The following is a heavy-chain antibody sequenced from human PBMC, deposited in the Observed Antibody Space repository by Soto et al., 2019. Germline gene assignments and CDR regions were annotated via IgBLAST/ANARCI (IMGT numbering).Heavy chain of an antibody. V-gene: IGHV3-23*01. J-gene: IGHJ4*02. CDR3: AKARCTTRNCYVPDY. Sequence: PRGSLRLSCAASGFSFSTYTMSWVRRAPGKGLEWVSAISGSGGSPSYADSVQGRFTISRDNPKKTLYLQMNSLRAEDTAVYYCAKARCTTRNCYVPDYWDQGTLVTVSS. CDR2: ISGSGGSP. D-gene: IGHD2-8*01. CDR1: GFSFSTYT.